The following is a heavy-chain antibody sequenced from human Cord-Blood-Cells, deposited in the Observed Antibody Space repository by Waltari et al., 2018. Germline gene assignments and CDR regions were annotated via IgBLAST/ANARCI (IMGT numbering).Heavy chain of an antibody. CDR1: GGSFSGYY. D-gene: IGHD2-15*01. V-gene: IGHV4-34*01. Sequence: QVQLQQWGAGLLKPSETLSLTCAVYGGSFSGYYWSWIRQPPGKGLEWIGEINHSGSTNSNPSRKSRVTISVDTSKNQFSLKLSSVTAADTAVYYCARARRPPRILEFDPWGQGTLVTVSS. J-gene: IGHJ5*02. CDR3: ARARRPPRILEFDP. CDR2: INHSGST.